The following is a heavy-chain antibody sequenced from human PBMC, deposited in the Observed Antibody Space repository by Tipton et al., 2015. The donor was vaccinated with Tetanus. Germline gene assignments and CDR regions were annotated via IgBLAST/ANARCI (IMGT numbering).Heavy chain of an antibody. V-gene: IGHV1-69*01. CDR1: GGTFSSYA. CDR2: IIPIFGTA. J-gene: IGHJ6*02. D-gene: IGHD5-24*01. CDR3: ARSSGDGYGSGYYGMDV. Sequence: QSGAEVKKPGSSVKVSCKASGGTFSSYAISWVRQAPGQGLEWMGGIIPIFGTANYAQKFQGRVTITADESTSTAYMELSSLRSEDTAVYYCARSSGDGYGSGYYGMDVWGQGTTVTVSS.